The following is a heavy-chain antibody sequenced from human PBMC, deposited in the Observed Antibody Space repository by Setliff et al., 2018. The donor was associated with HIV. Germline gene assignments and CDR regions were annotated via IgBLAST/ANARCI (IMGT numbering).Heavy chain of an antibody. V-gene: IGHV4-38-2*02. CDR2: IYQTGSI. CDR3: ARQAWHSGRNGYFVDY. CDR1: GYSISNGYY. Sequence: PSETLSLTCSVSGYSISNGYYWGWFRQSPGKGLEWIATIYQTGSIYSNPSLQNRVTLLLDMSKNQFSLKLRSATAADTAVYYCARQAWHSGRNGYFVDYWGQGMLVTVAS. J-gene: IGHJ4*02. D-gene: IGHD3-22*01.